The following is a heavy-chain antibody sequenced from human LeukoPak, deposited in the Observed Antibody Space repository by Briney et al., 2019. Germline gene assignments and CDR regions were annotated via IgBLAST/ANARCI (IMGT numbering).Heavy chain of an antibody. CDR3: AKAMTDTPTWFDP. CDR2: ISGSGGSL. V-gene: IGHV3-23*01. Sequence: GGSLRLSCAASGFTFSSYAMSWVRQAPGKGLEWVSAISGSGGSLYYADSVKGRFTISGDNSKNTVYLQMNSLRGEDTAVYFCAKAMTDTPTWFDPWGQGTLVTVSS. J-gene: IGHJ5*02. CDR1: GFTFSSYA. D-gene: IGHD2-21*02.